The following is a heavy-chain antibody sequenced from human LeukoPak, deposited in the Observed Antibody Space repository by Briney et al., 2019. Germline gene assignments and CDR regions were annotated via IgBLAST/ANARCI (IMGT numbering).Heavy chain of an antibody. CDR2: ISSSSSYI. J-gene: IGHJ4*02. CDR3: AQDYFHYYDILTESSYFDY. Sequence: GGSLRLSCAASGFTFSSYSMNWVRQAPGKGLEWVASISSSSSYIYYADSVKGRFTISRDNSKNTLYLQMNSLRAEDTAVYYCAQDYFHYYDILTESSYFDYWGQGTLVTVSS. CDR1: GFTFSSYS. V-gene: IGHV3-21*01. D-gene: IGHD3-9*01.